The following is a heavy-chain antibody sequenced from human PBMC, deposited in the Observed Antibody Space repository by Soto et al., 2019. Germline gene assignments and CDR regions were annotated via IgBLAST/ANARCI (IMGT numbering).Heavy chain of an antibody. CDR3: ARVPRQLEPTLCFDP. D-gene: IGHD1-1*01. Sequence: SETLSLTCTVSGGSIGSCDYYWSWIRHPPGKGLEWIGYIYYSGNTYYNPSLKSRLTISLDTSKNQFSLNLSSVTAADTAVHFCARVPRQLEPTLCFDPWGQGTLVTVSS. CDR2: IYYSGNT. V-gene: IGHV4-30-4*01. CDR1: GGSIGSCDYY. J-gene: IGHJ5*02.